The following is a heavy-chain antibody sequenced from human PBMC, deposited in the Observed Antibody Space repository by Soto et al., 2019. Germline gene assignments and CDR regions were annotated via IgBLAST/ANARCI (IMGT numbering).Heavy chain of an antibody. D-gene: IGHD4-17*01. CDR3: AKSPHDYSHDY. J-gene: IGHJ4*02. CDR2: ISSSGGST. Sequence: EVQLLESGGGLVQPGGSLRLSCAASGFTFSSYAMSWVRQAPGKGLEWVSTISSSGGSTYYADSVKGRFTISRDNSKNTLSLQMNSLRAEDTAVYYCAKSPHDYSHDYWGQGTLVTVSS. V-gene: IGHV3-23*01. CDR1: GFTFSSYA.